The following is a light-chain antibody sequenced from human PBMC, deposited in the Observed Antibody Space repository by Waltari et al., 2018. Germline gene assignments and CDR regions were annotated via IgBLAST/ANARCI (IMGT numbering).Light chain of an antibody. CDR3: CSYAGGRTWV. CDR1: SSDVGTYNP. J-gene: IGLJ3*02. V-gene: IGLV2-23*01. Sequence: QSALTQPASVSGSPGQSITTSCPGTSSDVGTYNPVSWYQQHPGKAPKLLIYEGSKRPSGVSDRFSGSRSGNTASLTISGLQADDEGYYYCCSYAGGRTWVFGGGTKLTVL. CDR2: EGS.